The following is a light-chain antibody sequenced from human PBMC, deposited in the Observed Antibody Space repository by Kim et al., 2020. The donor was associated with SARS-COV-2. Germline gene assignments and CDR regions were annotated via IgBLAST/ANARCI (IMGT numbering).Light chain of an antibody. CDR2: QDT. CDR1: KLGDKY. Sequence: LHPGQTATVACSGDKLGDKYVCGYQQKPGQSPILVIYQDTKRPSGIPERFSGSNSGNTATLTISGTQAMDEADYYCQAWATSTVVFGGGTQLTVL. CDR3: QAWATSTVV. J-gene: IGLJ2*01. V-gene: IGLV3-1*01.